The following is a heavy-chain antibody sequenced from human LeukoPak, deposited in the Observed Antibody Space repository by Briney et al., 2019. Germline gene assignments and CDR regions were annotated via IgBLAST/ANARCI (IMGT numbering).Heavy chain of an antibody. V-gene: IGHV4-31*03. CDR1: GGSISSGGYH. J-gene: IGHJ5*02. D-gene: IGHD6-6*01. CDR2: IYSSGGT. Sequence: SETLSLTCTVSGGSISSGGYHWSWIRQLPGKGLEWIGYIYSSGGTYYNPSLKSRVTISLDTSKNQFSLKLSSVTAADTALYYCARDNHNYSRSTDWFDPWGQGTLVTVSS. CDR3: ARDNHNYSRSTDWFDP.